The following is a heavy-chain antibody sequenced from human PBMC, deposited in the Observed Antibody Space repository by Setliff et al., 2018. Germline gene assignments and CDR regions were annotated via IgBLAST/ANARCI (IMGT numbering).Heavy chain of an antibody. Sequence: PSETLSLTCAVYGGSFSGYYWSWIRQPPGKGLEWIGYIHYTGSTNYNPSLKSRVTISMDTSKNQFSLKVSSVTAADTAVYYCARSFSRREKFLLDYWGQGALVTVSS. CDR2: IHYTGST. CDR3: ARSFSRREKFLLDY. CDR1: GGSFSGYY. V-gene: IGHV4-34*01. J-gene: IGHJ4*02.